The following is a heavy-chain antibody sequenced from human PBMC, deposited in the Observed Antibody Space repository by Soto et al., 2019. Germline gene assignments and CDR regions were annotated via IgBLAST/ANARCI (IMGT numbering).Heavy chain of an antibody. CDR2: ISGSGGST. V-gene: IGHV3-23*01. J-gene: IGHJ5*02. CDR1: GFRFSDYG. CDR3: AKDRRIVVGAEFDP. D-gene: IGHD3-22*01. Sequence: EVQLLESGGGLVQPGGSLSLSCAASGFRFSDYGMNWVRQAPGKGLEWVSSISGSGGSTYYADSVKGRFTISRDSSKNKLYRQVNSLRGEDTAVYYCAKDRRIVVGAEFDPWGQGTLVTVSS.